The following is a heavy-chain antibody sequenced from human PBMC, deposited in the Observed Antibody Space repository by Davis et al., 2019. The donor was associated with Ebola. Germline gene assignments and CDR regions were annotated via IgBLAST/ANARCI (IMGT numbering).Heavy chain of an antibody. CDR3: ARLQYSSGWSAWFDP. D-gene: IGHD6-19*01. J-gene: IGHJ5*02. CDR2: IHYSGST. V-gene: IGHV4-39*01. CDR1: GGSITTRSYY. Sequence: PGGSLRLSCNVSGGSITTRSYYGGWIRQSPGKGLEWIGTIHYSGSTYYNPSLKSRVTMSIDTSKNQFSLNLSSVTAADTAVYYCARLQYSSGWSAWFDPWGLGTLVTVSS.